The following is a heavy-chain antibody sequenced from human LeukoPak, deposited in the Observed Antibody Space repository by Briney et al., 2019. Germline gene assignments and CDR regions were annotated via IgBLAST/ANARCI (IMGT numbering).Heavy chain of an antibody. CDR2: IIPILDIA. D-gene: IGHD2-21*02. Sequence: SVKVSCKASGGTFSNYAIGWVRQAPGQGLEWMGRIIPILDIANYAQKFQGRVTITADKSTSTAYMELSSLRSEDTAVYYCARVSDCGDDCYHTLSYWYFDLWGRGTLVTVSS. J-gene: IGHJ2*01. CDR1: GGTFSNYA. CDR3: ARVSDCGDDCYHTLSYWYFDL. V-gene: IGHV1-69*04.